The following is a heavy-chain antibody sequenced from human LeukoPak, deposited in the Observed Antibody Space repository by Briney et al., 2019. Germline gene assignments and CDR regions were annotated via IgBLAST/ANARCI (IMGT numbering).Heavy chain of an antibody. J-gene: IGHJ4*02. CDR1: GFTFDTYG. V-gene: IGHV3-30*02. D-gene: IGHD3-3*01. Sequence: GGSLRLSCVASGFTFDTYGMNWIRQAPGEGLEWLALIRNDGYRKHYADSVKGRFTISRDIFKNTLYLQMNNLRPEDTAVYYCAKDVSGQAYWGQGTLLTVSS. CDR2: IRNDGYRK. CDR3: AKDVSGQAY.